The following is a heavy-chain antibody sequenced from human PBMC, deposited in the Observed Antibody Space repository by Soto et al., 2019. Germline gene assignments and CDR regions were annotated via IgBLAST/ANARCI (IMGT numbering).Heavy chain of an antibody. CDR3: ARGSLPIVVVPAAMRDYYYYGMDV. V-gene: IGHV6-1*01. Sequence: PSQTLSLTCAISGDSVSSNSAAWNWIRQSPSRGLEWLGRTYYRSKWYNDYAVSVKSRITINPDTYKNQFSLQLNSVTPEDTAVYYCARGSLPIVVVPAAMRDYYYYGMDVWGQGTTVTVSS. J-gene: IGHJ6*02. CDR2: TYYRSKWYN. CDR1: GDSVSSNSAA. D-gene: IGHD2-2*01.